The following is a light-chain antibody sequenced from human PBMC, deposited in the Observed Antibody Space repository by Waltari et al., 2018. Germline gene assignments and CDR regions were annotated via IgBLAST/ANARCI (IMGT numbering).Light chain of an antibody. CDR1: QSISKY. CDR3: QHYESLPVT. CDR2: HAS. Sequence: EIVLTQSPGTLSLSPGERATLSCRASQSISKYLAWYQQKPGHAPRLLIYHASSRAAGIPDRFSGSGSGTDFCLTISRLEPEDFAVYYCQHYESLPVTFGQGTKVEIK. J-gene: IGKJ1*01. V-gene: IGKV3-20*01.